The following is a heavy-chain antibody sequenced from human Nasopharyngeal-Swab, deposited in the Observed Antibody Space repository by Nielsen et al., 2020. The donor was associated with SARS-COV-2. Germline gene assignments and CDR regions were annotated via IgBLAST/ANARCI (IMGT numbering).Heavy chain of an antibody. CDR3: AKLAVTVYWYFDV. V-gene: IGHV3-23*01. CDR1: GFSFSTYA. CDR2: ISDGGDST. J-gene: IGHJ2*01. Sequence: GGSLRLSCAASGFSFSTYAMSWVRLAPGKGLEWVSSISDGGDSTFYADSVKGRFTISRDTSENTLYLQMSSLRADDTAVYYCAKLAVTVYWYFDVWGPGTLLTVSS.